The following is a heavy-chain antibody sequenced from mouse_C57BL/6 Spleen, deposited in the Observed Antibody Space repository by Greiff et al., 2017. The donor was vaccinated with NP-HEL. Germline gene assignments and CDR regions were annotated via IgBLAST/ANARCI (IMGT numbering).Heavy chain of an antibody. J-gene: IGHJ4*01. CDR2: IHPNSGRT. CDR3: ASGQLRLHYAMDY. Sequence: QVQLQQPGAELVKPGASVKLSCKASGYTFTSYWMHWVKQRPGQGLEWIGMIHPNSGRTNYNEKVKNKATLTADKPSSTAYMQLSSLTSEDSAVYYYASGQLRLHYAMDYWGQGTSVTVSS. D-gene: IGHD3-2*02. V-gene: IGHV1-64*01. CDR1: GYTFTSYW.